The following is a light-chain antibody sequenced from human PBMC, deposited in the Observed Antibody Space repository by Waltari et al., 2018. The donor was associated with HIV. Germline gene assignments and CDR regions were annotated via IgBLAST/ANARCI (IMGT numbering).Light chain of an antibody. J-gene: IGLJ1*01. Sequence: QSVLTQPPSASGTPGQRVTISCSGSSSHIGSTTITWYQQFPGTAPKLLIYTNNQRPSGVPDRFSGSKSGTSASLAISGLQSEDEADFYCAAWDDSLSSYVFGTGTKVTVL. CDR1: SSHIGSTT. CDR3: AAWDDSLSSYV. V-gene: IGLV1-44*01. CDR2: TNN.